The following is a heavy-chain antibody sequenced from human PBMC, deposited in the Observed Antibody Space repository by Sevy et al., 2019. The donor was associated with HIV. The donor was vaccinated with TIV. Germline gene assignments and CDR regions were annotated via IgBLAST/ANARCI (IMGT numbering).Heavy chain of an antibody. CDR1: GFTFSSYA. CDR3: ARDSACTVTTGSVCYYGMDV. CDR2: ISYDGSNK. Sequence: GGSLRLSCVGSGFTFSSYAMHWVRQAPGKGLEWVAVISYDGSNKYYADSVKGRFTISRDNSKNTLYLQMNSLRAEDTAVYYCARDSACTVTTGSVCYYGMDVWGQGTTVTVSS. J-gene: IGHJ6*02. D-gene: IGHD4-17*01. V-gene: IGHV3-30-3*01.